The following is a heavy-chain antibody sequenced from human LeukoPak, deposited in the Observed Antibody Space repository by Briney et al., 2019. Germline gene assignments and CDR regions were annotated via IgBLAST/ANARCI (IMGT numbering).Heavy chain of an antibody. D-gene: IGHD2-8*01. CDR1: GFTFSNYA. CDR2: ITGSGGTT. Sequence: GGSLRLSCAASGFTFSNYAMSWVRQAPGKGLEWVSAITGSGGTTYYADSAKGRFTISRDNSKNTVYLQMNSLRGEDTAVYYCAKGPPKYGIKAYADFWGQGTLVNVFS. J-gene: IGHJ4*02. CDR3: AKGPPKYGIKAYADF. V-gene: IGHV3-23*01.